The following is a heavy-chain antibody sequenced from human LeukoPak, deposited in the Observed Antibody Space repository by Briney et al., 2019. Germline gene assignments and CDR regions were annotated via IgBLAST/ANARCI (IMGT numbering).Heavy chain of an antibody. CDR1: GFTFSSYA. J-gene: IGHJ4*02. CDR2: ISGSGGST. Sequence: GGSLRLSCAASGFTFSSYAMSWVRQAPGKGLEWVSAISGSGGSTYYADSVKGRFTISRDNSKNTLYLQMNSLRAEDTAVYYCAKAMVRGVIITAFDYWGQGTLVTVSS. D-gene: IGHD3-10*01. CDR3: AKAMVRGVIITAFDY. V-gene: IGHV3-23*01.